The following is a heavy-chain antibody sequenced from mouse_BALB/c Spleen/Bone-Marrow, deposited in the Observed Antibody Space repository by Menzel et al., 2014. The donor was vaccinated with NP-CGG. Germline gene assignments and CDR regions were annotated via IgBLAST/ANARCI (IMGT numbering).Heavy chain of an antibody. J-gene: IGHJ3*02. V-gene: IGHV5-6-5*01. CDR3: ARGAGTTTYSHINL. Sequence: EESGGRLVTPGTPLTLTCTVSAFSLSSYNMGWVRQAPGKGLEYIGIINTAGTTYYASWAKGRFTISKTSSTTVDLKITSPTTEDTATYFCARGAGTTTYSHINLWGQGTLVTVS. CDR1: AFSLSSYN. D-gene: IGHD5-5*01. CDR2: INTAGTT.